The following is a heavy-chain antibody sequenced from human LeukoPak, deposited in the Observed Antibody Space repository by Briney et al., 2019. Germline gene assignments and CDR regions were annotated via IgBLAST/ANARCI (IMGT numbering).Heavy chain of an antibody. J-gene: IGHJ4*02. D-gene: IGHD6-19*01. Sequence: REASVKVSCKASGYTFTSYGISWVRQAPGQGLEWMGWISAYNGNTNYAQKLQGRVTMTTDTSTSTAYMELRSLRSDDTAVYYCARGARSGWYGPKYWANEGPEDYWGQGTLVTVSS. CDR3: ARGARSGWYGPKYWANEGPEDY. V-gene: IGHV1-18*01. CDR2: ISAYNGNT. CDR1: GYTFTSYG.